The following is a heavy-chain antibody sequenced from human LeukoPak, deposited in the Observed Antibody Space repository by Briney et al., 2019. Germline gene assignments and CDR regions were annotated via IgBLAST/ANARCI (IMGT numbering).Heavy chain of an antibody. CDR3: ARHEGHCTGGNCYSNAFDV. D-gene: IGHD2-15*01. Sequence: PSETLSLTYIVSGGSISRYYWSWIRRPPGKGLEWIGYIFHSGNTKYNPSLKSRVTISLDTSKKQFSLKLTSVTASDTAVYFCARHEGHCTGGNCYSNAFDVWSQGTMVIVSS. CDR2: IFHSGNT. V-gene: IGHV4-59*08. J-gene: IGHJ3*01. CDR1: GGSISRYY.